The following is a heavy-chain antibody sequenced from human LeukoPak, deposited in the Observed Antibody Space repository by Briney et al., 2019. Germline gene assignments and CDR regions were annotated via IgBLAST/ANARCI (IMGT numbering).Heavy chain of an antibody. D-gene: IGHD2-15*01. CDR1: GYSIISDYF. CDR3: ARVVASTSIDS. CDR2: IFHSGDV. J-gene: IGHJ4*02. Sequence: SVTLSLTCIVSGYSIISDYFWGWVRQPPGKGPEWIGSIFHSGDVYYNPSLKSRVTLSVDPSKNRFSLKLTSVTAADTAIYYCARVVASTSIDSWGQGTLVTVSS. V-gene: IGHV4-38-2*02.